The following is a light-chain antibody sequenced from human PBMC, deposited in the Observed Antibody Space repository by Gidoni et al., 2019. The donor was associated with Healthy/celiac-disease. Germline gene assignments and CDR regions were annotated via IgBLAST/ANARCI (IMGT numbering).Light chain of an antibody. J-gene: IGKJ1*01. Sequence: EIVLTQSPGTLSLSPGERATLSCRASQSVSSSYLAWYQQKPGQAPRLLIYGASSRATGIPDRFSGSGSGTDFTLTISRLEPEDFAVYYCQQYGSSPPWKFXQGTKVEIK. CDR1: QSVSSSY. CDR3: QQYGSSPPWK. V-gene: IGKV3-20*01. CDR2: GAS.